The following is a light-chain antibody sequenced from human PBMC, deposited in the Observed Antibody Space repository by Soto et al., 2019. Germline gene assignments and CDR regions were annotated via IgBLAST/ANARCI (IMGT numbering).Light chain of an antibody. Sequence: DIQVTQSPSTLYGSVGDRVTITCRASQTISSWLAWYQQEPGKAPKLLIYKASTLKSGVPSRFSGSGSGTELTLNISSLQPDDFATYYCKHYNSYSEAFGQGTKVELK. V-gene: IGKV1-5*03. CDR1: QTISSW. CDR3: KHYNSYSEA. J-gene: IGKJ1*01. CDR2: KAS.